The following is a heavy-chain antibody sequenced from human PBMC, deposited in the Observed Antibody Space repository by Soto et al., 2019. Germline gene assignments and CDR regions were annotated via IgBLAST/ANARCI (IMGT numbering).Heavy chain of an antibody. CDR1: GDSINNYY. CDR2: IYDSGST. Sequence: SETLSLTCTVSGDSINNYYWTWIRQPPGKGLEWIGYIYDSGSTSYNPSLKSRLTISVDTSKNLFSLKLNSVTAADTAIYYCARGTKYYYQGTDVWGQGTTVTVSS. J-gene: IGHJ6*02. V-gene: IGHV4-59*01. CDR3: ARGTKYYYQGTDV.